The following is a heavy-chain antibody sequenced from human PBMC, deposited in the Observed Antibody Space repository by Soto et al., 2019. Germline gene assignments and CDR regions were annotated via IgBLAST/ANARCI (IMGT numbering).Heavy chain of an antibody. V-gene: IGHV3-30-3*01. Sequence: PGGSLRLSCAASGFTFSSYAMHWVRQAPGKGLEWVAVISYDGSNKYYADSVKGRFTISRDNSKNTLYLQMNSLRAEDTAVYYCARDGEDIVVVPAAADYYYYYGMDVWGQGTTVTVSS. CDR2: ISYDGSNK. CDR1: GFTFSSYA. D-gene: IGHD2-2*01. CDR3: ARDGEDIVVVPAAADYYYYYGMDV. J-gene: IGHJ6*02.